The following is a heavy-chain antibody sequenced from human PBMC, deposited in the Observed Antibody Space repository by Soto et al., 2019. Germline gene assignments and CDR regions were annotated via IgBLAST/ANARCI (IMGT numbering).Heavy chain of an antibody. V-gene: IGHV3-30*04. D-gene: IGHD1-20*01. Sequence: QVQLVESGGGVVQPGRSLRLSCVASGFSFTTYPMHWVRQAPGGGLEWVAVISYDGKNKYYGDSVKGRFTISRDNSKNTLYLEMNNLRGEDTAVFYCARGGNRPRWYYFDYWGQGVLVTVSS. CDR2: ISYDGKNK. CDR1: GFSFTTYP. J-gene: IGHJ4*02. CDR3: ARGGNRPRWYYFDY.